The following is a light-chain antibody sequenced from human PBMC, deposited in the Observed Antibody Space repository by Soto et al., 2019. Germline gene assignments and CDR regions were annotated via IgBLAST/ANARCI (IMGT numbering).Light chain of an antibody. Sequence: QSALTQPASVSGSPGQSITISCTGTSSDVGGYNFVSWYQQRPGKAPKLLVYQVSDRPSGVSNRFSGSKSANTASLTISGLQSDDEADYYCSSYTSRSHVLLGGGTKVTVL. J-gene: IGLJ2*01. CDR2: QVS. V-gene: IGLV2-14*01. CDR3: SSYTSRSHVL. CDR1: SSDVGGYNF.